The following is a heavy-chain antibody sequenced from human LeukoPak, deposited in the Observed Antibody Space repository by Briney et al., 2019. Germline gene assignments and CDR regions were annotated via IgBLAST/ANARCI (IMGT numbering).Heavy chain of an antibody. CDR1: GFTFSSYA. V-gene: IGHV3-23*01. D-gene: IGHD4-11*01. CDR2: ISGSGGST. J-gene: IGHJ4*02. CDR3: AKAQFLGYSNSYYFDY. Sequence: GGSLRLSCAASGFTFSSYAMSWVRRAPGKGLEWVSAISGSGGSTYYADSVKGRFTISRDNSKNTLYLQMNSLRAEDTAVYYCAKAQFLGYSNSYYFDYWGQGTLVTVSS.